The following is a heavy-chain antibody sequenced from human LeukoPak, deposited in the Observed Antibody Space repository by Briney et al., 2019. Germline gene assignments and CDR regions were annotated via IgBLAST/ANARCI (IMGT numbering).Heavy chain of an antibody. CDR3: ARVGPPEYSSSRDI. CDR2: ISVYNGNT. D-gene: IGHD6-6*01. J-gene: IGHJ3*02. Sequence: APVKVSRKPPGYTFTPYVISWVGQAAGHEGEWMGWISVYNGNTNYAQKLQGRVTMTTDTSTSTAYMELRSLTADDTAVYYWARVGPPEYSSSRDIWGQGTMVTVSS. V-gene: IGHV1-18*01. CDR1: GYTFTPYV.